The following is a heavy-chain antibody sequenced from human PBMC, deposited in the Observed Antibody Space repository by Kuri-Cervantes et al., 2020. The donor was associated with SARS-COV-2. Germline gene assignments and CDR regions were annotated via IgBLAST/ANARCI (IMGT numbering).Heavy chain of an antibody. Sequence: GGSLRLSCAASGFTFSSYAMSWVRQAPGKGLEWVSAISGSGGSTYYADSVKGRFTISRDNSKNTLYLQMNSLRAEDTAVYYCAKASRHIVVVIAILAVDYWGQGTLVTVSS. CDR1: GFTFSSYA. V-gene: IGHV3-23*01. CDR2: ISGSGGST. D-gene: IGHD2-21*01. CDR3: AKASRHIVVVIAILAVDY. J-gene: IGHJ4*02.